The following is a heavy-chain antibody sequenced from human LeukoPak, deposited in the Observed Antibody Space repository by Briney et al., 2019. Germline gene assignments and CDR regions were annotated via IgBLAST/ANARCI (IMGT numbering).Heavy chain of an antibody. D-gene: IGHD6-13*01. J-gene: IGHJ3*02. Sequence: KPSETLSLTCTVPGGSISSSSYCRGWIRLPPGEWLGWLVSIYYSGSTYYNPSLNSRATIYVDTSKNQFSLKLSSVTAADTAVYYCARPSQSWCDAFDIWGQGTMVTVSS. V-gene: IGHV4-39*01. CDR3: ARPSQSWCDAFDI. CDR2: IYYSGST. CDR1: GGSISSSSYC.